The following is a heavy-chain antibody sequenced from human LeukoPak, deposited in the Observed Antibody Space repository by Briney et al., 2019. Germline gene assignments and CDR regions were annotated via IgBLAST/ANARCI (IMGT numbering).Heavy chain of an antibody. CDR2: INHSGST. J-gene: IGHJ4*02. CDR1: GGSFSGYY. V-gene: IGHV4-34*01. D-gene: IGHD3-10*01. CDR3: AREYLYYGSGSYLY. Sequence: PSETLSLTCAVYGGSFSGYYWSWIRQPPGKGLEWIGEINHSGSTNYNPSLKSRVTISVDTSKNQFSLKLSSVTAADTAVYYCAREYLYYGSGSYLYWGQGTLVTVSS.